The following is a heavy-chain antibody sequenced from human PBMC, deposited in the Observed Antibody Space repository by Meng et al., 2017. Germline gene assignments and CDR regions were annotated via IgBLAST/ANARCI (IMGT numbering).Heavy chain of an antibody. Sequence: GESLKISCAASGFTFSSYGMHWVRQAPGKGLEWVAVIWYDGSNKYYADSVKGRFTISRDNSKNTLYLQMNSLRAEDTPVYYCARVWVYGSGSYYNGRADYFDYWGQGTLVTVSS. V-gene: IGHV3-33*01. CDR1: GFTFSSYG. D-gene: IGHD3-10*01. J-gene: IGHJ4*02. CDR3: ARVWVYGSGSYYNGRADYFDY. CDR2: IWYDGSNK.